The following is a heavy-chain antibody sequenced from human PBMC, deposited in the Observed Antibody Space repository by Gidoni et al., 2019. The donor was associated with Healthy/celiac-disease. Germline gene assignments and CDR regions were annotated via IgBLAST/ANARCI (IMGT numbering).Heavy chain of an antibody. CDR1: GFTFSDYY. J-gene: IGHJ3*02. CDR3: ARGDGDKRQNAFDI. D-gene: IGHD4-17*01. V-gene: IGHV3-11*01. Sequence: QVQLVESGGGLVKPGGSLRLSCAASGFTFSDYYMSWIRQAPGKGLGWVSYISSSGSTIYYSDSLKCRFTISRDNAKNSLYLQMTSLRAEDTAVYYCARGDGDKRQNAFDIWGQGTMVTVSS. CDR2: ISSSGSTI.